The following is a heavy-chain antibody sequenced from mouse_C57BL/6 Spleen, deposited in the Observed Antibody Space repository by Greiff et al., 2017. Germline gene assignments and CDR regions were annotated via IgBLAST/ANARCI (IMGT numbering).Heavy chain of an antibody. D-gene: IGHD2-4*01. CDR2: IYPGDGDT. J-gene: IGHJ4*01. Sequence: VQLQQSGASVKISCKASGYAFSSYWMNWVKQRPGKGLEWIGQIYPGDGDTNYNGKFKGKATLTADKSSSTAYMQLSSLTSEDSAVYCCARGSDYDDGGYAMDYWGQGTSVTVSS. CDR1: GYAFSSYW. V-gene: IGHV1-80*01. CDR3: ARGSDYDDGGYAMDY.